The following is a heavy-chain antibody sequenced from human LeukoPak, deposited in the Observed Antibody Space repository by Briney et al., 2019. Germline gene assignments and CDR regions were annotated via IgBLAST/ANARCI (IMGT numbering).Heavy chain of an antibody. CDR3: ARDEMGSGYSYYMDV. D-gene: IGHD3-22*01. CDR2: IIPIFGTA. Sequence: GASVKVSCKASGGTFSSYAISWVRQAPGQGLEWMGGIIPIFGTANYAQKFQGRVTITTDESTSTAYMELSSLRSEDTAVYYCARDEMGSGYSYYMDVWGKGTTVTVSS. CDR1: GGTFSSYA. J-gene: IGHJ6*03. V-gene: IGHV1-69*05.